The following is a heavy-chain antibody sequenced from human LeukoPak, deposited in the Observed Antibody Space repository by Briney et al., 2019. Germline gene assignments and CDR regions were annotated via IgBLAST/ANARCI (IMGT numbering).Heavy chain of an antibody. V-gene: IGHV1-8*03. J-gene: IGHJ4*02. CDR1: GYTFSSYD. CDR3: ARAPHRNLLLNYDYVFDY. Sequence: GAPVKVSCKASGYTFSSYDINWVRQASGQRLEWMSWMNPNSGNTDYAQKFQGRVTFTRDTSITTAYMELSSLGSEDTAVYYCARAPHRNLLLNYDYVFDYWGQGTLVTVSS. D-gene: IGHD3-16*01. CDR2: MNPNSGNT.